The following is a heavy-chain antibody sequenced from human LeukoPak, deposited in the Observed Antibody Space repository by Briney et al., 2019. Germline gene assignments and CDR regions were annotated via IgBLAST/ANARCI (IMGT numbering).Heavy chain of an antibody. CDR2: INHSGST. CDR1: GGSFSGYY. CDR3: ARGKYYDFWSGYLPKIYFDY. D-gene: IGHD3-3*01. V-gene: IGHV4-34*01. Sequence: PSETLSLTCAVYGGSFSGYYWSWIRQPPGKGLEWIGEINHSGSTNYNPSLKSRVTISVDTSKNQFSLKLSSVTAADTAVYYCARGKYYDFWSGYLPKIYFDYWGQGPWSPSPQ. J-gene: IGHJ4*02.